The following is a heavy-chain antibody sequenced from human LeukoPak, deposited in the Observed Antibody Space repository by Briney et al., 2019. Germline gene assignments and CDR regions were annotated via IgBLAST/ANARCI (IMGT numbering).Heavy chain of an antibody. CDR2: MNPNSGNT. V-gene: IGHV1-8*03. J-gene: IGHJ4*02. Sequence: ASVKVSCKASGYTFTSYDINWVRQATGQGLEWMGWMNPNSGNTGYAQKFQGRVTITRNTSISTAYMELSSLRSEDTAVYYCASTPTQAAAGTLFDYWGQGTLVTVSS. D-gene: IGHD6-13*01. CDR3: ASTPTQAAAGTLFDY. CDR1: GYTFTSYD.